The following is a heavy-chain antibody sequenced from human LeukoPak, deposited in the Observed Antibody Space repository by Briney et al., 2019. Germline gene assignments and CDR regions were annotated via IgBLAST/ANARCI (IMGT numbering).Heavy chain of an antibody. D-gene: IGHD1-26*01. CDR3: TRRVGGTPDY. CDR1: GFTFSNYV. Sequence: PGGSLRLSCAASGFTFSNYVMTWVSQAQGKGLEWVSAIGIDVRDSDYADSVKGRFTISRDNSKNTVYLQMNSLRAEDTGLYYCTRRVGGTPDYWGLGTLVTVSS. J-gene: IGHJ4*02. CDR2: IGIDVRDS. V-gene: IGHV3-23*01.